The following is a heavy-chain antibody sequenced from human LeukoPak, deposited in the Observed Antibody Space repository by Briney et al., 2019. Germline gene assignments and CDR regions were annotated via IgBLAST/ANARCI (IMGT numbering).Heavy chain of an antibody. J-gene: IGHJ2*01. CDR3: AREGYGDYGMLRYLDL. Sequence: ASVKVSCKASGYTFTSYAINWVRQAPGQGLEWMGWMNPNSGNPTYAQAFTGRFVFSLDTSVSTAYLQISSLKAEDSALYYCAREGYGDYGMLRYLDLWGRGTLVTVSS. V-gene: IGHV7-4-1*02. CDR2: MNPNSGNP. D-gene: IGHD4-17*01. CDR1: GYTFTSYA.